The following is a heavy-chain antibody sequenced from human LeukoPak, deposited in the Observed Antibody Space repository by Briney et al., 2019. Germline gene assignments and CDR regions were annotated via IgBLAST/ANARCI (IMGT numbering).Heavy chain of an antibody. J-gene: IGHJ4*02. V-gene: IGHV4-39*01. CDR2: IYYSGST. CDR1: GGSISSSSYY. D-gene: IGHD3-10*01. CDR3: AKSGWFGEASML. Sequence: SETLSLTCTVSGGSISSSSYYWGWIRQPPGKGLEWIGSIYYSGSTYYNVSLKSRVTISVDTSKNQSSLKLSSVTAADTAVYYCAKSGWFGEASMLWGQGTLVTVSS.